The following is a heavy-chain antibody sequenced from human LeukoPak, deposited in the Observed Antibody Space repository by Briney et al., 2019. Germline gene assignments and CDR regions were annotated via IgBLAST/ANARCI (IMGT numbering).Heavy chain of an antibody. CDR3: ARTEQWLATGGWYWFDP. Sequence: GGSLRLSCEASGFTFSTYAMHWVRQAPGKGLQYVSSISSDGGSTYYASSEKGRFTISRDNSKNTLYLQMGSVREEDMAVYYCARTEQWLATGGWYWFDPWGQGTLVTVSS. CDR1: GFTFSTYA. CDR2: ISSDGGST. D-gene: IGHD6-19*01. J-gene: IGHJ5*02. V-gene: IGHV3-64*01.